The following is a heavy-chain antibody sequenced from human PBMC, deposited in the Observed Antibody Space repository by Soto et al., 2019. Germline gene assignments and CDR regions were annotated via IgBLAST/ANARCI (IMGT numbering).Heavy chain of an antibody. D-gene: IGHD3-9*01. CDR2: IYPGDSDT. CDR1: GYSFTSYW. Sequence: PGESLKISCKGSGYSFTSYWIGWVRQMPGKGLEWMGIIYPGDSDTRYSPSFQGQVTISADKSISTAYLQWSSLKASDTAMYYCARSILRYFDWLSHDAFDIWGQGTMVTVSS. V-gene: IGHV5-51*01. CDR3: ARSILRYFDWLSHDAFDI. J-gene: IGHJ3*02.